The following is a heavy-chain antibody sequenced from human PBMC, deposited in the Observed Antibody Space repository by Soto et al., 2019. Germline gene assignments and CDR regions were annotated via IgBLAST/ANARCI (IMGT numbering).Heavy chain of an antibody. D-gene: IGHD3-16*01. Sequence: GASVKVSCXASGYTFTSYYMHWVRQAPGQGLEWMGIINPSGGSTSYAQKFQGRVTMTRDTSTSTVYMELSSLRSEDTAVYYCARDLKGESSHHYFDYWGQGTLVTVSS. CDR1: GYTFTSYY. CDR2: INPSGGST. J-gene: IGHJ4*02. V-gene: IGHV1-46*01. CDR3: ARDLKGESSHHYFDY.